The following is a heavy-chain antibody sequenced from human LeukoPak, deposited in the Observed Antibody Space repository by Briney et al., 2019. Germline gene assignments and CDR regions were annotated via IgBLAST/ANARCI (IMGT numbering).Heavy chain of an antibody. CDR2: IYYSGST. CDR3: ARSVAGLFDY. Sequence: EWIGYIYYSGSTNYNPSLKSRVTISVDTSKNQFSLKLSSVTAADTAVYYCARSVAGLFDYWGQGTLVTVSS. J-gene: IGHJ4*02. V-gene: IGHV4-59*08. D-gene: IGHD6-19*01.